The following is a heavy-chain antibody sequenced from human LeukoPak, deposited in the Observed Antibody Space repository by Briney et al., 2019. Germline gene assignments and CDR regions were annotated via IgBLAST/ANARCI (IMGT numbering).Heavy chain of an antibody. J-gene: IGHJ4*02. CDR1: GGSISSYY. Sequence: SETLSLTCTVSGGSISSYYWSWIRQPPGKGLEWIGYIYYSGSTNYNPSLKSRVTISVDTSKNQFSLKLSSVTAADTAVYYCASPASNSYGYRLDYWGQGTLVTVSS. D-gene: IGHD5-18*01. V-gene: IGHV4-59*08. CDR2: IYYSGST. CDR3: ASPASNSYGYRLDY.